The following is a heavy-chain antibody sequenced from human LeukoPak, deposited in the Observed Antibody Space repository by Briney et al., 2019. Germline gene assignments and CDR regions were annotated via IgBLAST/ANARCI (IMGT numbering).Heavy chain of an antibody. Sequence: GGSLRLSCAASGFTFSSYAMNWVRQAPGKGLEWVSHISGSGGSTYYADSVKGRFTISRDNSKNTLYLQMNSLRAEDTAVYYCAKVKWELLGWFDPWGQGTLVTVSS. J-gene: IGHJ5*02. D-gene: IGHD1-26*01. CDR1: GFTFSSYA. CDR2: ISGSGGST. CDR3: AKVKWELLGWFDP. V-gene: IGHV3-23*01.